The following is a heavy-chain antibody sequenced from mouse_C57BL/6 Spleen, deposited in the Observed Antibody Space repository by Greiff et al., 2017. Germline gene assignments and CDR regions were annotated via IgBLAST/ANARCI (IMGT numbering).Heavy chain of an antibody. V-gene: IGHV1-64*01. CDR2: INPSSGST. D-gene: IGHD2-4*01. CDR1: GYTFTSYW. J-gene: IGHJ3*01. Sequence: QVQLQQPGAELVKPGASVKLSCKASGYTFTSYWMHWVTQRPGQGLEWIGMINPSSGSTNYNEKVKSKATLTVDKSTSTAYMQRSSLTSEDSAVYYGANYDRTYWGQGTLVTVSA. CDR3: ANYDRTY.